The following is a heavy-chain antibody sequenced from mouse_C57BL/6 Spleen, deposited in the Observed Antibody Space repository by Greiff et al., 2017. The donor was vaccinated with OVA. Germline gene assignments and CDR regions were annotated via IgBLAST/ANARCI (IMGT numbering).Heavy chain of an antibody. Sequence: VKLMESGAELVMPGASVKLSCKASGYTFTSYWMHWVKQRPGQGLEWIGEIDPSDSYTNYNQKFKGKSTLTVDKSSSTAYMQLSSLTSEDSAVYYCARGGLTGSYAMDYWGQGTSVTVSS. CDR2: IDPSDSYT. V-gene: IGHV1-69*01. J-gene: IGHJ4*01. D-gene: IGHD4-1*01. CDR1: GYTFTSYW. CDR3: ARGGLTGSYAMDY.